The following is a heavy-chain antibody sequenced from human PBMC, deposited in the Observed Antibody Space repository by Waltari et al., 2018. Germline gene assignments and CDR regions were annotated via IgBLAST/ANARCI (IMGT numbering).Heavy chain of an antibody. J-gene: IGHJ4*02. D-gene: IGHD6-19*01. V-gene: IGHV4-61*02. Sequence: QVQLQESGPGLVKPSQTLSLTCTVSGGSISSGSYYWSWIRQPAGKGLEWIGRIYTSGSTNYNPSRKSRVTISVDTSKNQFSLKLSSVTAADTAVYYCARTSYSSGWDNFDYWGQGTLVTVSS. CDR1: GGSISSGSYY. CDR3: ARTSYSSGWDNFDY. CDR2: IYTSGST.